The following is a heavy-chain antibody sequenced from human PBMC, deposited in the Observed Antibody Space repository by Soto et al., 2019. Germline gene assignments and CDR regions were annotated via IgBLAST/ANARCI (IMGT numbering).Heavy chain of an antibody. CDR3: ARDRGRGYCTGGLCYLGLDH. Sequence: GGSLRLSCAASGFTFSHYAMHWVRQAPDKGLEWVSVISFNGTNEFFADSVKGRFSISRDNSANTLYLQMTNLRPEDTAIYYCARDRGRGYCTGGLCYLGLDHWGQGTQVTVSS. CDR1: GFTFSHYA. V-gene: IGHV3-30-3*01. D-gene: IGHD2-8*02. J-gene: IGHJ4*02. CDR2: ISFNGTNE.